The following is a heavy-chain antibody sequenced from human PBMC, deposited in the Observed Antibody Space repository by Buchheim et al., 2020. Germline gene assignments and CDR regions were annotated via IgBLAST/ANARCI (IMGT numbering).Heavy chain of an antibody. CDR3: ARVDSGYDWNFNGMDV. Sequence: DVQLVESGGGLVQRGGSLRLSCAGSGFRFDLHWMSWVRQAPGKALEWVANIKQDGSEKYVGDSVKGRFTISSDNGKKSVYLQMNSLRVEDTATYYCARVDSGYDWNFNGMDVWGQGTT. CDR2: IKQDGSEK. V-gene: IGHV3-7*01. D-gene: IGHD5-12*01. CDR1: GFRFDLHW. J-gene: IGHJ6*02.